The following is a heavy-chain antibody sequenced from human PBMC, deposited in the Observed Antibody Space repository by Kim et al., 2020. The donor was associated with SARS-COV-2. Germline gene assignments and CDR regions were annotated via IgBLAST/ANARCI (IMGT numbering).Heavy chain of an antibody. CDR2: IDPSDSYT. Sequence: GESLKISCKGSGYSFTSYWISWVRQMPGKGLEWMGRIDPSDSYTNYSPSFQGHVTISADKSISTAYLQWSSLKASDTAMYYCARLGKARRIAAAAPDYWGQGTLVTVSS. CDR1: GYSFTSYW. D-gene: IGHD6-13*01. CDR3: ARLGKARRIAAAAPDY. V-gene: IGHV5-10-1*01. J-gene: IGHJ4*02.